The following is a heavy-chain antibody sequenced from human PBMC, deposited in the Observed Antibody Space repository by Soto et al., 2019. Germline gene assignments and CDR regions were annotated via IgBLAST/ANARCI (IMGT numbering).Heavy chain of an antibody. CDR1: GGSISSSNW. D-gene: IGHD6-13*01. V-gene: IGHV4-4*02. CDR3: AREAIAAAETKDYYYYYGMDV. CDR2: IYHSGST. J-gene: IGHJ6*02. Sequence: LSLTCAVSGGSISSSNWWSWVRQPPGKGLEWIGEIYHSGSTNYNPSLKSRVTISVDKSKNQFSLKLSSVTAADTAVYYCAREAIAAAETKDYYYYYGMDVWGQGTTVTVSS.